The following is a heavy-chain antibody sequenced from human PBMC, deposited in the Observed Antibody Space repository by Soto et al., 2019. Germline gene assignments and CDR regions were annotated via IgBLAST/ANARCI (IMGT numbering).Heavy chain of an antibody. Sequence: ASVKVSCKASGYTFTSYGISWVRQAPGQGLEWMGWISAYNGNTNYAQKLQGRVTMTTDTSTSTAYMELRSLRSDDTAVYYCARDRLRGQWLVRGAFDIWGQGTMVTVSS. CDR3: ARDRLRGQWLVRGAFDI. J-gene: IGHJ3*02. D-gene: IGHD6-19*01. CDR2: ISAYNGNT. CDR1: GYTFTSYG. V-gene: IGHV1-18*01.